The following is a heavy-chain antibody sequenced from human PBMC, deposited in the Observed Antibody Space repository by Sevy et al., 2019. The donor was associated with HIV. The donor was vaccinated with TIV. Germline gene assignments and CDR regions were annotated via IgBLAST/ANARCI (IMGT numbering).Heavy chain of an antibody. D-gene: IGHD1-1*01. Sequence: GESLKISCKASGYSFSDYWIGWVRQMPGKGLEWMGIIYPGDSDTRYSPPFQGQVIISADKSRSTAYLQWSTLRASDTAMYYCARGARGTLPAYYYYGLNVWGQGTTVTVSS. CDR2: IYPGDSDT. CDR3: ARGARGTLPAYYYYGLNV. J-gene: IGHJ6*02. V-gene: IGHV5-51*01. CDR1: GYSFSDYW.